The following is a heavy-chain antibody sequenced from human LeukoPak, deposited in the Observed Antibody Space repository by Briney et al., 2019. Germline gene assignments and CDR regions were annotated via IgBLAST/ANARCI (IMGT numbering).Heavy chain of an antibody. CDR2: IYYGGTT. V-gene: IGHV4-31*03. Sequence: SETLSLTCTVSGGSISGGGQHWSWIRQHPGEGLEWIGNIYYGGTTYYNPSLKIRITISLDTSKNQFSLKLSSVTAADTAVYYCARICDPSGYHPGGFDPWGQGTLVTVSS. D-gene: IGHD3-22*01. J-gene: IGHJ5*02. CDR3: ARICDPSGYHPGGFDP. CDR1: GGSISGGGQH.